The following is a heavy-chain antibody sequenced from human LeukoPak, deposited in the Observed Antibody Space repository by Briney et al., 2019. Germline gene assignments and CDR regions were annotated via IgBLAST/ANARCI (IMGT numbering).Heavy chain of an antibody. CDR2: IYYSGST. CDR1: GGSVSSGSYY. V-gene: IGHV4-61*01. J-gene: IGHJ4*02. Sequence: SETLSLTCTVSGGSVSSGSYYWSWIRQPPGKGLEWIGYIYYSGSTNYNLSLKSRVTISVDTSKNQFSLKLSSVTAADTAVYYCARESGYYDSSGREIDYWGQGTLVTVSS. D-gene: IGHD3-22*01. CDR3: ARESGYYDSSGREIDY.